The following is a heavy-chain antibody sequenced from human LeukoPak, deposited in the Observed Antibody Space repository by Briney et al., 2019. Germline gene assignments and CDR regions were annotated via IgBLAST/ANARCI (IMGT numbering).Heavy chain of an antibody. CDR3: ARDGVGRVPEMSAPDY. D-gene: IGHD3-16*01. CDR1: GFTFDDYA. V-gene: IGHV3-9*01. Sequence: PGRSLRLSCAASGFTFDDYAMHWVRQAPGKGLEWVSGISWNSIIIGYADSVKGRFTISRDNAKNSLFLQMNSLRAEDTAVYYCARDGVGRVPEMSAPDYWGQGTLVTVSS. J-gene: IGHJ4*02. CDR2: ISWNSIII.